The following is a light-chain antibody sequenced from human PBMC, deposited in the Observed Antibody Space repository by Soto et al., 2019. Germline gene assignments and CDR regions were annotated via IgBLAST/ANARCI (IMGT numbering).Light chain of an antibody. V-gene: IGKV3-11*01. CDR1: QSVSSY. J-gene: IGKJ1*01. Sequence: EIVLTQSPATLSLSPGERATLSCRASQSVSSYFAWYQQSPGQAPRLLIYHASKRATGSPARFSGSGSATDFTLTISSLEPEDFSVYYCQQHSTWPWTFGQGTKVEIK. CDR3: QQHSTWPWT. CDR2: HAS.